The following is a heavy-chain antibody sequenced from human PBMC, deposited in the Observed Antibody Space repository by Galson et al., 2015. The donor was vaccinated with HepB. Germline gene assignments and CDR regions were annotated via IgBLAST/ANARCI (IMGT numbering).Heavy chain of an antibody. Sequence: SLRLSCAASGFTFSSYTTHWVRQAPGKGLEWVAVISYDGSNKYYADSVKGRFTISRDNSKNTLYLQMNSLRAEDTAVYYCARCPFTEYYGSGTYFDIWGQGTLVTVSS. CDR2: ISYDGSNK. V-gene: IGHV3-30*04. D-gene: IGHD3-10*01. CDR3: ARCPFTEYYGSGTYFDI. CDR1: GFTFSSYT. J-gene: IGHJ4*02.